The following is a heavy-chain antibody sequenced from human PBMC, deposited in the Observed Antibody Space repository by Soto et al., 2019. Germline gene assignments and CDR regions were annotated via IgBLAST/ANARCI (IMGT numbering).Heavy chain of an antibody. CDR2: MDYDETNK. CDR1: GISISRHG. J-gene: IGHJ4*02. D-gene: IGHD2-8*02. Sequence: QVQLVESGGGVVQPGRSLRVSCVASGISISRHGMHWVRQAPGKGLEWVAGMDYDETNKYYADSVKGRFTISRDSSKNTLYLQMTGLRVDVTAVYFCARDLAHWSICFEDRGQRTLVSVSS. V-gene: IGHV3-33*01. CDR3: ARDLAHWSICFED.